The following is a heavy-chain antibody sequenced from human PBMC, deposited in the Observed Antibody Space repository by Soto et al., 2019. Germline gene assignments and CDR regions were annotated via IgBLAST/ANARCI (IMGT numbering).Heavy chain of an antibody. CDR3: TTLFRDF. J-gene: IGHJ1*01. CDR2: IKTKGEGGTT. CDR1: GFAFSDVW. D-gene: IGHD2-21*01. V-gene: IGHV3-15*01. Sequence: EVQLVESGGGLVKPGGSLRLSCAASGFAFSDVWMTWVRQAPGKGLEWVGRIKTKGEGGTTDYAAPVKGRFTISRDDSKSIVFLEMNNMKTEDIAVYYCTTLFRDFWGQGTLVTVSS.